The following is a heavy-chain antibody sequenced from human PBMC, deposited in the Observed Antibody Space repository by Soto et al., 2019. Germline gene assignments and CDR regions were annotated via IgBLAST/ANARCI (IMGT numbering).Heavy chain of an antibody. CDR2: IYPLDSDT. J-gene: IGHJ3*02. Sequence: PGESLKISCQSSGYSFTTYWISWVRQMPGKGLEWVGIIYPLDSDTRYSPSFQGQVTISVDRSISTAYLQWSSLKASETAMYYCARYCSSTSCYRGFDIWGQGTMVTVSS. D-gene: IGHD2-2*02. CDR3: ARYCSSTSCYRGFDI. V-gene: IGHV5-51*01. CDR1: GYSFTTYW.